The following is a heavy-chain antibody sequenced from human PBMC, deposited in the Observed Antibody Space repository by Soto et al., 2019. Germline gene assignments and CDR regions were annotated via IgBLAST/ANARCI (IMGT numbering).Heavy chain of an antibody. J-gene: IGHJ6*02. CDR1: GGTFSSYA. CDR2: IIPIFGTA. V-gene: IGHV1-69*01. D-gene: IGHD4-17*01. CDR3: ASGNYGDYPYYYYYGMDV. Sequence: QVQLVQSGAEVKKPGSSVKVSCKASGGTFSSYAISWVRQAPGQGLEWMGGIIPIFGTANYAQKFQGRVTITADESTSPAYMELSSLRSEDTAVYYCASGNYGDYPYYYYYGMDVWGQGTTVTVSS.